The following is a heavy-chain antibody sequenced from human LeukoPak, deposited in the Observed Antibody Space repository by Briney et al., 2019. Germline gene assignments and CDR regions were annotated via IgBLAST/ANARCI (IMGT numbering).Heavy chain of an antibody. J-gene: IGHJ4*02. CDR3: ARTSGYSSSWSADH. Sequence: GGSLRLSCAASGFTFSSYAMSWLRQAPGKGLEWVSSISGSYGTTYYADSVKGRFTISRDNSKNTLYLQMNSLRAEDTALYYCARTSGYSSSWSADHWGQGTLVTVSS. CDR1: GFTFSSYA. V-gene: IGHV3-23*01. CDR2: ISGSYGTT. D-gene: IGHD6-13*01.